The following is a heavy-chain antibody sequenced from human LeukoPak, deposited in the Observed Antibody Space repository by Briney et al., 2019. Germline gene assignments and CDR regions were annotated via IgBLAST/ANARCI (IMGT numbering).Heavy chain of an antibody. CDR1: GFTFGNFW. CDR2: MKGDGSHI. Sequence: GGSLRLSCAASGFTFGNFWMSWVRQAPGRGLQWVASMKGDGSHIYYVDSVKGRFTISRDNARNSLYLQMNSLRAEATALYYRAGGGFGEAYYYYYYMDVWGKGTTVTVSS. D-gene: IGHD3-10*01. V-gene: IGHV3-7*04. J-gene: IGHJ6*03. CDR3: AGGGFGEAYYYYYYMDV.